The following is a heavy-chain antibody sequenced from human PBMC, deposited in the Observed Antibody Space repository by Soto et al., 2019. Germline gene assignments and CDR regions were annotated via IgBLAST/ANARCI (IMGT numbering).Heavy chain of an antibody. CDR1: GFTFSSYG. Sequence: PGGSLRLSCAASGFTFSSYGMHWVRQAPGKGLEWVAVIWYDGSNKYYADSVKGRFTISRDNSKNTLYLQMNSLRAADTAVYYCARDDRDDYIGNFGYWGQGTLVTVSS. CDR2: IWYDGSNK. D-gene: IGHD4-4*01. CDR3: ARDDRDDYIGNFGY. J-gene: IGHJ4*02. V-gene: IGHV3-33*01.